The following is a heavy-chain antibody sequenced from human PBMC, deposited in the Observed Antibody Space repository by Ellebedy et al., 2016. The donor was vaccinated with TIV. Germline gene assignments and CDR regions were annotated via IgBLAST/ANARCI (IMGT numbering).Heavy chain of an antibody. CDR1: GYTFTSYG. CDR2: INPNSGGT. D-gene: IGHD5-12*01. Sequence: AASVKVSCKASGYTFTSYGISWVRQAPGQGLEWMGWINPNSGGTNYAQKFQGRVTMTRDTSISTAYMELSRLRSDDTAVYYCARVTPQGWLQGDYWGQGTLVTVSS. CDR3: ARVTPQGWLQGDY. J-gene: IGHJ4*02. V-gene: IGHV1-2*02.